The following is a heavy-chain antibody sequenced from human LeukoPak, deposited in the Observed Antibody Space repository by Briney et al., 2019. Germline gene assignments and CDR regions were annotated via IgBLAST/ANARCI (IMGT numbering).Heavy chain of an antibody. J-gene: IGHJ4*02. V-gene: IGHV3-49*04. CDR3: TRVRSGNDFDY. D-gene: IGHD3-10*01. CDR2: IRSKAYGGTT. Sequence: PGGSLRLSCAASGLPFTTYAMSWVRQAPGKGLEWVGFIRSKAYGGTTQYAASVKGRFTISRDDSKSIAYLQMSSLKTEDTAVYYCTRVRSGNDFDYWGQGTLVTVSS. CDR1: GLPFTTYA.